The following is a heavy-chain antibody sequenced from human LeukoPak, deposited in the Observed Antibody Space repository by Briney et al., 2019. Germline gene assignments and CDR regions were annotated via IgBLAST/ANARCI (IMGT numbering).Heavy chain of an antibody. D-gene: IGHD3-10*01. CDR1: GFTFDDYD. J-gene: IGHJ4*02. CDR3: ARCGDGLPCDFDF. Sequence: PGGSLRLSCAASGFTFDDYDMSWVRQAPGKGLEWVSNINWNGGSTGYGDSVKGRFTISRDNARNSLYLQMNSLRVEDTAVYYCARCGDGLPCDFDFWGQGTLVTVSS. CDR2: INWNGGST. V-gene: IGHV3-20*04.